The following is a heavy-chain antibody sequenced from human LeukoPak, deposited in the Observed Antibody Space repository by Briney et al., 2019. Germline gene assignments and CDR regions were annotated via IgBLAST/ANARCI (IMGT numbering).Heavy chain of an antibody. J-gene: IGHJ4*02. CDR2: ISAYNGET. CDR1: GYTFTSYG. CDR3: ASSMVRGVIINFAY. D-gene: IGHD3-10*01. V-gene: IGHV1-18*01. Sequence: GAAVKVSCKASGYTFTSYGISWVRQAPGQGLEWMGWISAYNGETNYAQKLQGRVTMTTDRSTSTAYMELRSLRSDDTAVYYCASSMVRGVIINFAYWGQGTLVTVSS.